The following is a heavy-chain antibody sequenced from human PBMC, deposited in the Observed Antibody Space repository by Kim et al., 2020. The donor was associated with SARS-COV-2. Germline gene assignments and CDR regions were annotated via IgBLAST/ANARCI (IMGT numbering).Heavy chain of an antibody. CDR1: GLSISSYG. V-gene: IGHV3-23*01. Sequence: GGSLRLSCSPSGLSISSYGMSWVRQAPGKELDWVSTIGANGGLIYYSDSVKGRFTVSRDTSKNTLYLQMNSLRAGDTAVYYCAKGGYDSRVHSAPFDSWGQGTLVTVSS. CDR2: IGANGGLI. J-gene: IGHJ4*02. CDR3: AKGGYDSRVHSAPFDS. D-gene: IGHD5-12*01.